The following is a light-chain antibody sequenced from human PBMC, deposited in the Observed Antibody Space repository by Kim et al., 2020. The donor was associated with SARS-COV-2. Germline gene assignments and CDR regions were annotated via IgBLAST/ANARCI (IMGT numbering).Light chain of an antibody. CDR1: QSVSSNY. CDR2: GAS. V-gene: IGKV3-20*01. J-gene: IGKJ4*01. CDR3: QQYGSSPLT. Sequence: EIVLTQSPGTLSLSPGERATLSCRASQSVSSNYLAWYQQKPGQASRLLIYGASSRATGIPDRFSGSGSGTDFTLTISRLEPEDFAVYYCQQYGSSPLTFGGGTKVDIK.